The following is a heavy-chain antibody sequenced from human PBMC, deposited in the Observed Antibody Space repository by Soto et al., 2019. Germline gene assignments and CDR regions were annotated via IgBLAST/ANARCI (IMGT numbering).Heavy chain of an antibody. V-gene: IGHV3-30-3*01. CDR2: ISYDGSNK. CDR3: ARELAPLYRYGKGNAFDI. Sequence: AGSVRLSGAASEIIFSGYPMHWVRQAPGKGLEWVAVISYDGSNKYYADSVKGRFTISRDNSKNTLYLQMNSLRAEDTAVYYCARELAPLYRYGKGNAFDIWGQGTMVTVSS. J-gene: IGHJ3*02. D-gene: IGHD5-18*01. CDR1: EIIFSGYP.